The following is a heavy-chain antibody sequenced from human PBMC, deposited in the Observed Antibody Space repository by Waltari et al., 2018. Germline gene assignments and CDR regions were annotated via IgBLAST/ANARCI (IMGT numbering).Heavy chain of an antibody. V-gene: IGHV3-30*18. CDR1: GFYFSSDG. CDR3: AKENNDLLCDS. D-gene: IGHD2-15*01. CDR2: IGNDGSLK. Sequence: QVQLEESGGGVVQPGRSLRLSCAASGFYFSSDGMDWVRQAPGKGLGWVAVIGNDGSLKYYADSVRGRFTISRDNSKNTLFLEMNSLRGEDTAVYYCAKENNDLLCDSWGQGTQVTVSS. J-gene: IGHJ5*01.